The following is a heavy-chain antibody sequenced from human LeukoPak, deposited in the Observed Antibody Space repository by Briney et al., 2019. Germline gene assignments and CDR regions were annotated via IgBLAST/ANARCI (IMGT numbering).Heavy chain of an antibody. CDR3: ATRITAGGHSYFDY. J-gene: IGHJ4*02. Sequence: PGGSLRLSCAASEFTFSSYGMHWVRQAPGKGLEWVAVIWYDGSNKYYADSVKGRFTISRDNSKNTLYLQMNSLRAEDTALYYCATRITAGGHSYFDYWGQGTLVTVSS. CDR1: EFTFSSYG. CDR2: IWYDGSNK. V-gene: IGHV3-33*01. D-gene: IGHD6-13*01.